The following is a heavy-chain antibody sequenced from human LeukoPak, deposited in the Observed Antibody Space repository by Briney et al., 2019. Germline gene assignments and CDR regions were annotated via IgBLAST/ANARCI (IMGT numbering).Heavy chain of an antibody. CDR1: GYTFTSYG. Sequence: EASVKVSCTASGYTFTSYGISWVRQAPGQGLEWMGWISAYNGNTNYAQKLQGRVTMTTDTSTSTAYMELRSLRSDDTAGFYCARDDDILTGYSPDYWGQGTLVTVSS. J-gene: IGHJ4*02. V-gene: IGHV1-18*04. CDR2: ISAYNGNT. CDR3: ARDDDILTGYSPDY. D-gene: IGHD3-9*01.